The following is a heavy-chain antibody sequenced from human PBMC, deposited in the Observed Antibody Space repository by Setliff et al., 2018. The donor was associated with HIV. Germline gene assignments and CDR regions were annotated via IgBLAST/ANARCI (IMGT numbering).Heavy chain of an antibody. J-gene: IGHJ4*02. D-gene: IGHD1-1*01. CDR3: ARGTTSITFDY. CDR2: INHRGST. V-gene: IGHV4-34*01. CDR1: GGSFSGYY. Sequence: SETLSLTCAVYGGSFSGYYWSWIRQPPGKGLEWIGEINHRGSTNYNPSLKSRVTTSVDTSKNQFFLHLNSVTAADTAVYYCARGTTSITFDYWSQRTLVTVSS.